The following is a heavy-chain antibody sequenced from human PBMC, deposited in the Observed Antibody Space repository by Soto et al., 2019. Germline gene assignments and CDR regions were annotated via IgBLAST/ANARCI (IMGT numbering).Heavy chain of an antibody. CDR1: GYTFTGYY. D-gene: IGHD3-16*01. CDR2: INPNSGGT. CDR3: AAGGTERYNWFDP. J-gene: IGHJ5*02. V-gene: IGHV1-2*04. Sequence: ASVKVSCKASGYTFTGYYMHWVRQAPGQGLEWIGWINPNSGGTNYAQKFQGWVTMTRDTSISTAYMELSRLRSDDTAVYYCAAGGTERYNWFDPWGQGTLVTVSS.